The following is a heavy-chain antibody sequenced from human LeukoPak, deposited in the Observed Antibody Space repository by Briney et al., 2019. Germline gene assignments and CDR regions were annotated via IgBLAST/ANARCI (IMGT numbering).Heavy chain of an antibody. CDR2: ISDSGSSI. Sequence: GGSLRLSCAASGFTFSSYSMNWVRQAPGKGLEWVSSISDSGSSIFYADSVKGRFTISRDNAKNSLFLQMNSLRAEDTAVYYCARDFAREFTIDYWGQGTLVTVSS. J-gene: IGHJ4*02. D-gene: IGHD3-10*01. V-gene: IGHV3-21*01. CDR1: GFTFSSYS. CDR3: ARDFAREFTIDY.